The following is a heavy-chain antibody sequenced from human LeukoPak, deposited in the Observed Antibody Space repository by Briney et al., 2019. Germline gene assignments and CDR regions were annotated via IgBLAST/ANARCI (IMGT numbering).Heavy chain of an antibody. J-gene: IGHJ3*02. CDR2: ISYDGSNK. CDR1: GFTFSSYA. D-gene: IGHD2-2*01. CDR3: ARAPIVVVPAAIQGAFDI. Sequence: GRSLRLSCAASGFTFSSYAMHWVRQAPGKELEWVAVISYDGSNKYYADSVKGRFTISRDNSKNTLYLQMNSLRAEDTAVYYCARAPIVVVPAAIQGAFDIWGQGTMVTVSS. V-gene: IGHV3-30*04.